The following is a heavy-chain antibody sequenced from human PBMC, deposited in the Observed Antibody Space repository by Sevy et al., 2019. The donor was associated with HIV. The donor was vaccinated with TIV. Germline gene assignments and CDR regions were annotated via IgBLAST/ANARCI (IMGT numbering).Heavy chain of an antibody. CDR2: IFYSGST. CDR1: GGSINSGYYY. J-gene: IGHJ4*02. CDR3: ARQGTSWPLYFDY. Sequence: SETLSLTCTVSGGSINSGYYYWGWIRQPPGKGLEWIGSIFYSGSTYYYPSLKSRVTISTDTSKNQFSLNLSSVTAADTAVYYCARQGTSWPLYFDYWGQGTLVTVSS. V-gene: IGHV4-39*01. D-gene: IGHD6-13*01.